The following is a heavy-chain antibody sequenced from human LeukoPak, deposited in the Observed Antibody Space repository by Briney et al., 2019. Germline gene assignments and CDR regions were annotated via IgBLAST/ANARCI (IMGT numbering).Heavy chain of an antibody. CDR2: IIPIFGTA. Sequence: ASVKVSCKASEGTFSSYAISWVRQAPGQGLKWMGGIIPIFGTANYAQKLQGRVTITADESTSTACMELSSLKSEDTAVYYCATTVLRYFDWSPYYYYMDVWGKGPTVTVSS. V-gene: IGHV1-69*13. CDR3: ATTVLRYFDWSPYYYYMDV. CDR1: EGTFSSYA. D-gene: IGHD3-9*01. J-gene: IGHJ6*03.